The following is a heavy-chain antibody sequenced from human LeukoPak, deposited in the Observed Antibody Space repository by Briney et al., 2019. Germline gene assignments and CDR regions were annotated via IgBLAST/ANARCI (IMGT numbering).Heavy chain of an antibody. CDR3: ARLRFSTNYYWDY. Sequence: PGGSLRLSCAASGFTFSSYWMSWVRQAPGKGLEWVANIKQDGSEKYYVDSVKGRSTISRDNAKNSLYLQMNSLRAEDTAVYYCARLRFSTNYYWDYWGQGTLVTVSS. CDR1: GFTFSSYW. J-gene: IGHJ4*02. V-gene: IGHV3-7*01. CDR2: IKQDGSEK. D-gene: IGHD6-13*01.